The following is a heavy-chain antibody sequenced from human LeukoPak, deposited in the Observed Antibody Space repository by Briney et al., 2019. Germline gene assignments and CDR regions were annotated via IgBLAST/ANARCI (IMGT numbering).Heavy chain of an antibody. D-gene: IGHD3-22*01. CDR3: ARASYSYDINGWVPFDY. CDR2: IYSGGST. V-gene: IGHV3-53*01. Sequence: GGSLRLSCAASGFTVSSNYMSWVRQAPGKGLEWVSIIYSGGSTFYADSVKGRCTISRDNSKNTLYLQMNSLRAEDTAVYYCARASYSYDINGWVPFDYWGQGTLVTVSS. CDR1: GFTVSSNY. J-gene: IGHJ4*02.